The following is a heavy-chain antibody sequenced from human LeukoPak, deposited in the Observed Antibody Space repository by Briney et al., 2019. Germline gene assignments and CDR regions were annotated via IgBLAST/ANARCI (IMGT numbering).Heavy chain of an antibody. J-gene: IGHJ4*02. CDR3: AREGITMVRGLNLLLLDY. D-gene: IGHD3-10*01. V-gene: IGHV1-2*04. CDR2: INPNSGGT. Sequence: ASVKVSCKASGYTFTGYYMHWVRQAPGQGLEWMGWINPNSGGTNYAQKFQGWVTMTRDTSISTAYMELSRLRSDDTAVYYCAREGITMVRGLNLLLLDYWGQGTLVTVSS. CDR1: GYTFTGYY.